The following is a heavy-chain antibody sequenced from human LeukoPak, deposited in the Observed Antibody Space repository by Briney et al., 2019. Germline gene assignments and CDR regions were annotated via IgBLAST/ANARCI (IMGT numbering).Heavy chain of an antibody. CDR2: INPNSGGT. J-gene: IGHJ4*02. D-gene: IGHD3-22*01. CDR3: ARDFGEYYDSSGYYPDY. CDR1: GYTFTGYY. V-gene: IGHV1-2*06. Sequence: ASVKVSCKASGYTFTGYYMHWVRQAPGQGLEWVGRINPNSGGTNYAQKFQGRVTMTRDTSISTAYMELSRLRSDDTAVYYCARDFGEYYDSSGYYPDYWGQGTLVTVSS.